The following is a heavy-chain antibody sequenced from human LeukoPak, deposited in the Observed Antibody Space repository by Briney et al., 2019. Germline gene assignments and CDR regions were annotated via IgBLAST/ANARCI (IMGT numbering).Heavy chain of an antibody. CDR1: GGSISTYC. J-gene: IGHJ6*03. V-gene: IGHV4-4*07. CDR2: ICTSGST. CDR3: ARTYDSPGYYSPDYYYMDV. D-gene: IGHD3-22*01. Sequence: PSETLSLTCTVSGGSISTYCWSWIRQPAGKGLEWIGHICTSGSTNYNPSLKSRVTMSVDTSNNEFSLKLNSVTAADTAVYYCARTYDSPGYYSPDYYYMDVWGEGTTVTISS.